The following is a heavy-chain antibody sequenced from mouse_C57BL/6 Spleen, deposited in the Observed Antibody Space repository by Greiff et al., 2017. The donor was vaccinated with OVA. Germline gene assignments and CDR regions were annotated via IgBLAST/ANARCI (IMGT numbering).Heavy chain of an antibody. CDR3: ARVGLRVAY. CDR2: IYPSDSET. Sequence: QVQLQQPGAELVRPGSSVKLSCKASGYTFTSYWMDWVKQRPGQGLEWIGNIYPSDSETHYNQKFKDKATLTVDKSSSTAYMQLSNLTAEDSAVYYCARVGLRVAYWGQGTLVTVSA. D-gene: IGHD2-4*01. V-gene: IGHV1-61*01. J-gene: IGHJ3*01. CDR1: GYTFTSYW.